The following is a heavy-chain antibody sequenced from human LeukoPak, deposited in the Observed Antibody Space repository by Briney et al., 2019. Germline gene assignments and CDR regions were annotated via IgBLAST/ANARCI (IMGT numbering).Heavy chain of an antibody. CDR3: ARESGKFDY. J-gene: IGHJ4*02. V-gene: IGHV3-43*02. CDR2: ISGDGVST. Sequence: GGTLRLSCVASGLPIADFAMHWVRQAPGKGLEWVSLISGDGVSTFYADSVKGRFSISRDNSKNSLSLEMNSLRTEDTAMYYCARESGKFDYWGQGTLVAVSS. CDR1: GLPIADFA.